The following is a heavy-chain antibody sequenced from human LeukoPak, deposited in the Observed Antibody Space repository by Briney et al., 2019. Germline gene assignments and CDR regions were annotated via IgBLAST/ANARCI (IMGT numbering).Heavy chain of an antibody. V-gene: IGHV1-2*02. CDR1: GYTFTGYY. D-gene: IGHD1-26*01. CDR2: INPNSGGT. Sequence: ASVKVSCKASGYTFTGYYMHWVRQAPGQGLEWMGWINPNSGGTNYAQKFQGRVTMTRNTSISTAYMELSSLRSEDTAVYYCARSLWELTSDYWGQGTLVTVSS. CDR3: ARSLWELTSDY. J-gene: IGHJ4*02.